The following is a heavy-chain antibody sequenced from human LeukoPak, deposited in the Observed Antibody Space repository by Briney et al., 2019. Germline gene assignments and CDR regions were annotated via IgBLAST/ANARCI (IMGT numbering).Heavy chain of an antibody. D-gene: IGHD3/OR15-3a*01. CDR2: IKQDGSEK. CDR1: GFTFGDTW. CDR3: ATSYDMGWLIGY. V-gene: IGHV3-7*03. Sequence: PGGSLRLSCAASGFTFGDTWMNWVRQVPGQGLEWVANIKQDGSEKFYVASVKGRFTISRDNGKSSLYLQMNSLRAEDTALYYCATSYDMGWLIGYWGQGTLVNVSS. J-gene: IGHJ4*02.